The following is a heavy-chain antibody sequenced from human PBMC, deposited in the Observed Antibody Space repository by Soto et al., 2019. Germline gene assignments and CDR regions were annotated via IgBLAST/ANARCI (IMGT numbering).Heavy chain of an antibody. CDR2: MNPNSGNT. CDR3: ARGPDLRGWRAYYYGMDV. D-gene: IGHD2-15*01. CDR1: GYTFTSYD. J-gene: IGHJ6*01. V-gene: IGHV1-8*01. Sequence: QVQLVQSGAEVKKPGASVKVSCKASGYTFTSYDINWVRQATGQGLEWMGWMNPNSGNTGYAQKFQGRVTMTRNTSISTAYMELSSLRSEDTAVYYCARGPDLRGWRAYYYGMDVWGQGTTVTVSS.